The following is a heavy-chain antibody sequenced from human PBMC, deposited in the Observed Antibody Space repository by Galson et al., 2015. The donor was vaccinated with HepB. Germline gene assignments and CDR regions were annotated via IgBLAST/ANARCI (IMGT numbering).Heavy chain of an antibody. Sequence: SMRLSCAASGFTFSNYSLNWVRQAPGKGLEWVSYISSTSATIYYADSVKGRFTISRDNAKNSLYLQMSSLRAEDTAVYYCARDEGYYDSTGYYYYFDYWGQGTLVTVSS. CDR1: GFTFSNYS. V-gene: IGHV3-48*01. CDR3: ARDEGYYDSTGYYYYFDY. CDR2: ISSTSATI. D-gene: IGHD3-22*01. J-gene: IGHJ4*02.